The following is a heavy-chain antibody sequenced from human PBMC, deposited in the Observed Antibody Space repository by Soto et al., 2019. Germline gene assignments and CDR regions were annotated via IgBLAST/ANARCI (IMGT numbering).Heavy chain of an antibody. CDR1: GFTFGIYS. CDR3: ARGVRFRCSGDRCFSDGLFLS. D-gene: IGHD2-15*01. V-gene: IGHV3-48*02. Sequence: EVQLVESGGGLVQRGGSLRLSCAASGFTFGIYSMNWVRQAPGKGLEWISYINGSSSTMYYADSVKGRFIISRDNADNSLYLQMNSLRDADTTVYYWARGVRFRCSGDRCFSDGLFLSWGQGTLVTVSS. CDR2: INGSSSTM. J-gene: IGHJ5*02.